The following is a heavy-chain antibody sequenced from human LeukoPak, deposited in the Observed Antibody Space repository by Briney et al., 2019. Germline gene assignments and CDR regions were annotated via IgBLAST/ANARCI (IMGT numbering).Heavy chain of an antibody. CDR3: ARARYDFWSGYFDY. D-gene: IGHD3-3*01. CDR1: GGSISSYY. V-gene: IGHV4-34*01. J-gene: IGHJ4*02. CDR2: INHSGST. Sequence: LETLSLTCTVSGGSISSYYWSWIRQPPGKGLEWIGEINHSGSTNYNPSLKSRVTISVDTSKNQFSLKLSSVTAADTAVYYCARARYDFWSGYFDYWGQGTLVTVSS.